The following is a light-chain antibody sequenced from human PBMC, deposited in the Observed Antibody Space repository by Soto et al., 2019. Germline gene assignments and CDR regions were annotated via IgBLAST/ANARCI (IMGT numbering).Light chain of an antibody. CDR2: RNN. Sequence: QPVLTQPPSASGTPGQRLTISCSGSSSNIGTNYVYWYQHLPGAAPKLLIYRNNQRPSGVPDRFSGSKSGTSASLAISGLRSEDEADYYCATWDANLSGLFGGGTKLTVL. CDR3: ATWDANLSGL. J-gene: IGLJ3*02. V-gene: IGLV1-47*01. CDR1: SSNIGTNY.